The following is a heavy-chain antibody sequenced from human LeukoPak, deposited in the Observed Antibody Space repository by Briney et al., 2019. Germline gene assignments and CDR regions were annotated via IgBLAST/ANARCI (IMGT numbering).Heavy chain of an antibody. J-gene: IGHJ4*02. Sequence: GGSLRLSCAASGFTFSTSWMHWVRQAPGKGLVWVSRIKSDGSTTTYADSVKGRFTISRDNAKNTLFLQMNSLRAEDTAVYYCARDLELVYYDSSGYDYWGQGTLVIVSS. V-gene: IGHV3-74*01. CDR3: ARDLELVYYDSSGYDY. CDR1: GFTFSTSW. CDR2: IKSDGSTT. D-gene: IGHD3-22*01.